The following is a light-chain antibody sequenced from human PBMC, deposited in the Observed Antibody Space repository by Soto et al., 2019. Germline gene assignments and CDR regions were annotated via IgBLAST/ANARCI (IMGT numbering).Light chain of an antibody. CDR3: QQYGSSGT. J-gene: IGKJ1*01. V-gene: IGKV3-20*01. CDR2: DTS. Sequence: EIVLTQSPGTLSFSPGERATLSCTASQSLSSNFLAWYQQKPGQAPRLLIYDTSSRATGIPDRFSGSGSGTDFTLTISRLEPEDFAVYYCQQYGSSGTFGQGTKVDIK. CDR1: QSLSSNF.